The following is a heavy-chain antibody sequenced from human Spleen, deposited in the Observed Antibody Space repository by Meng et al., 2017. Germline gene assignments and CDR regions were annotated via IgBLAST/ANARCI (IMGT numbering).Heavy chain of an antibody. CDR3: AREWQQLVGGGMDV. CDR1: GFTFSDYY. CDR2: ISSSGSTI. D-gene: IGHD6-13*01. V-gene: IGHV3-11*01. J-gene: IGHJ6*02. Sequence: GESLKISCAASGFTFSDYYMSWIRQAPGKGLEWVSYISSSGSTIYYADSVKGRFTISRDNAKNSLYLQMNSLRAEDTAVHYCAREWQQLVGGGMDVWGQGTTVTVSS.